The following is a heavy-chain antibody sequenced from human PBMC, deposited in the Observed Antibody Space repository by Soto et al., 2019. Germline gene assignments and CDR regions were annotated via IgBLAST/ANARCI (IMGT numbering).Heavy chain of an antibody. J-gene: IGHJ3*02. D-gene: IGHD2-2*01. CDR2: ISSSSSYI. V-gene: IGHV3-21*01. CDR1: GFTFSSYI. Sequence: SLRLSCAASGFTFSSYIMNWVRQAPGKGLEWVSSISSSSSYIYYADSVEGRFTISRDNAKNSLYLQMNSLRAEDTAVYYCARDSPASDAFDIWGQGTMVTVSS. CDR3: ARDSPASDAFDI.